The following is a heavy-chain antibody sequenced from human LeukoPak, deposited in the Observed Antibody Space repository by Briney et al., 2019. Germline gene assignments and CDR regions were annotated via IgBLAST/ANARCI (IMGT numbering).Heavy chain of an antibody. CDR1: GGSISSGDYY. J-gene: IGHJ3*02. CDR2: IYYSGST. V-gene: IGHV4-30-4*01. Sequence: SETLSLTCTVPGGSISSGDYYWSWIRQPPGKGLEWIGYIYYSGSTYYNPSLKSRVTISVDTSKNQFSLKLTSVTAADTAVCYCARERYYSGAFDIWGQGTMVTVSS. CDR3: ARERYYSGAFDI. D-gene: IGHD3-10*01.